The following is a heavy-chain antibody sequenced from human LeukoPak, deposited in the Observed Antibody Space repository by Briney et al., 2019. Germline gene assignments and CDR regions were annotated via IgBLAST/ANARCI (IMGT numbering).Heavy chain of an antibody. D-gene: IGHD3-10*01. J-gene: IGHJ4*02. CDR2: IIPIFGTA. Sequence: SVKVSCKASGGTFSSYAISWVRQAPGQGLEWMGGIIPIFGTANYAQKFQGRVTMTRDTSISTAYMELSRLRSDDTAVYYCARDSGERGSGSYLIAYWGQGTLVTVSS. CDR3: ARDSGERGSGSYLIAY. V-gene: IGHV1-69*05. CDR1: GGTFSSYA.